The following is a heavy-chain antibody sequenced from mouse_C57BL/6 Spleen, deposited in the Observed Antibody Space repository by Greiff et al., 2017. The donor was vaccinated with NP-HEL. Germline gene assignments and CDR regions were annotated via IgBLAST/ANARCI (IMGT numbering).Heavy chain of an antibody. J-gene: IGHJ4*01. V-gene: IGHV1-59*01. CDR1: GYTFTSYW. D-gene: IGHD3-2*02. CDR3: ARRVAAQVYYAMDY. CDR2: IDPSDSYT. Sequence: QVQLQQPGAELVRPGTSVKLSCKASGYTFTSYWMHWVKQRPGQGLEWIGVIDPSDSYTNYNQKFKGKATLTVDTSSSTAYMQLSSLTSEDSAVYYCARRVAAQVYYAMDYWGQGTSVTVSS.